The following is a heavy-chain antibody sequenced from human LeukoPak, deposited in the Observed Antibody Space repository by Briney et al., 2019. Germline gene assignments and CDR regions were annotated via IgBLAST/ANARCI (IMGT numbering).Heavy chain of an antibody. CDR1: GFAVITSF. CDR3: TKTGGPWD. CDR2: IYNDGTT. D-gene: IGHD7-27*01. Sequence: GGSLRLSCAASGFAVITSFMSWVRQAPGKGLEWISVIYNDGTTYYADSVKGRFTISRDNPKNTLYLQMNTLRAEDTAVYYCTKTGGPWDWGQGTLVTVSS. J-gene: IGHJ4*02. V-gene: IGHV3-53*01.